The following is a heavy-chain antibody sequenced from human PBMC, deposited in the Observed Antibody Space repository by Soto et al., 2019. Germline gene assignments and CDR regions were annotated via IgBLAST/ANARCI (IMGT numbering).Heavy chain of an antibody. V-gene: IGHV2-5*02. D-gene: IGHD3-16*02. CDR2: LYWDDDK. CDR3: ALAYYDYVWGSYRSRSWFDP. J-gene: IGHJ5*02. Sequence: QITLKESGPTLVKPTQTLTLTCTFSGFSLSTSGVGVGWIRQPPGKALEWLALLYWDDDKRYSPSLKSRLTITKDTSKNQVVLTMTNMDPVDTATYYCALAYYDYVWGSYRSRSWFDPWGQGTLVTVSS. CDR1: GFSLSTSGVG.